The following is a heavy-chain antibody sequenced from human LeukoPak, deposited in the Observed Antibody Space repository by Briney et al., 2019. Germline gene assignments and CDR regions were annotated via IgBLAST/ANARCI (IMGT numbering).Heavy chain of an antibody. CDR3: ARVRGDDYGEYRDWFDP. CDR1: GFTFSSYS. V-gene: IGHV3-48*01. CDR2: ISSSSSTI. Sequence: GGSLRLSCAASGFTFSSYSMNWVRQAPGKGLEWVSYISSSSSTIYYADSVKGRFTISRDNAKNSLYLQMNSLRAEDTAVYYCARVRGDDYGEYRDWFDPWGQGTLVTVSS. D-gene: IGHD4-17*01. J-gene: IGHJ5*02.